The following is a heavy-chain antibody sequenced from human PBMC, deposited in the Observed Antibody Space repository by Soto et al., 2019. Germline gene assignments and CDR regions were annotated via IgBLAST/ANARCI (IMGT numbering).Heavy chain of an antibody. CDR1: GYTFTSYA. CDR2: INAGNGNT. CDR3: ARGNLWFGELLSWWFDP. Sequence: QVPLVQSGAEVKKPGASVKVSCKASGYTFTSYAMHWVRQAPGQRLEWMGWINAGNGNTKYSQKFQGRVTITRDTSASTAYMELSSLRSEDTAVYYCARGNLWFGELLSWWFDPWGQGTLVTVSS. J-gene: IGHJ5*02. D-gene: IGHD3-10*01. V-gene: IGHV1-3*01.